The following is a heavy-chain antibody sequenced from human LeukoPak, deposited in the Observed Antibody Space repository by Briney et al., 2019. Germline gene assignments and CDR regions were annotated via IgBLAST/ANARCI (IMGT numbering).Heavy chain of an antibody. Sequence: GGSLRLSCAASGNYWMHWVRQAPGKGLVWVSHINSDGSWTSYADSVKGRFTISKDNAKNTVYLQMNSLRAEDTAVYYCARDLDHYESVGYYGYWGQGTLVTVSS. D-gene: IGHD3-10*01. CDR2: INSDGSWT. V-gene: IGHV3-74*01. CDR1: GNYW. J-gene: IGHJ4*02. CDR3: ARDLDHYESVGYYGY.